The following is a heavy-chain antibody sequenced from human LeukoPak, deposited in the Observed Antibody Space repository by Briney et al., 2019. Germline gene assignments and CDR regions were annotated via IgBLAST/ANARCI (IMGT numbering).Heavy chain of an antibody. CDR3: AKAGSRSWYSFDY. V-gene: IGHV1-2*06. J-gene: IGHJ4*02. CDR2: IDPNSGGT. D-gene: IGHD6-13*01. Sequence: ASVKVSCKASGYSFTGYYMHWVRQAPGQGLEWMGRIDPNSGGTNYAQKFQGGVTMTRDTSISTIYVGLSSLTSDDTAVYYCAKAGSRSWYSFDYWGQGTLVTVSS. CDR1: GYSFTGYY.